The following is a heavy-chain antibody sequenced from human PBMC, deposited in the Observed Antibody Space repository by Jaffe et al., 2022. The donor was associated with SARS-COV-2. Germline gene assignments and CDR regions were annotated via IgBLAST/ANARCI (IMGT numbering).Heavy chain of an antibody. J-gene: IGHJ3*02. CDR2: ISGDGGST. Sequence: EVQLVESGGGVVQPGGSLRLSCAASGFTFDDYAMHWVRQAPGKGLEWVSLISGDGGSTYYADSVKGRFTISRDNSKNSLYLQMNSLRTEDTALYYCAKNLGPYDSSGLDAFDIWGQGTMVTVSS. CDR3: AKNLGPYDSSGLDAFDI. V-gene: IGHV3-43*02. CDR1: GFTFDDYA. D-gene: IGHD3-22*01.